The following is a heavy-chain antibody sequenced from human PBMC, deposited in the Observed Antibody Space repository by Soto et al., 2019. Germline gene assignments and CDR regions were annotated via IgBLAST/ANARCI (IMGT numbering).Heavy chain of an antibody. V-gene: IGHV4-59*01. Sequence: PSETLSLTCTVPGGSISSYYWSWIRQPPGKRLEWIGYIYYSGSTNYNPSLKSRVTISVDTSKNQFSLKLSSVTAADTAVYYCAREDILTGFFDYWGQGTLVTVSS. CDR3: AREDILTGFFDY. D-gene: IGHD3-9*01. CDR2: IYYSGST. J-gene: IGHJ4*02. CDR1: GGSISSYY.